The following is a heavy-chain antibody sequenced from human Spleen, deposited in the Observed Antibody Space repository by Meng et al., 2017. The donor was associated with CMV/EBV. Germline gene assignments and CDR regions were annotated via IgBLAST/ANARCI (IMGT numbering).Heavy chain of an antibody. D-gene: IGHD2-2*01. V-gene: IGHV4-39*07. J-gene: IGHJ6*02. CDR2: VYYSGTP. CDR3: ARGRCSSTSCYPPAVSGMDV. Sequence: SETLSLTCTVSGGSVSSSTHFWGWIRQSPGKGLEWIASVYYSGTPYYNPSVESRVTISVDRSKNQSSLKLSSVTAADTAVYYCARGRCSSTSCYPPAVSGMDVWSQGTTVTVSS. CDR1: GGSVSSSTHF.